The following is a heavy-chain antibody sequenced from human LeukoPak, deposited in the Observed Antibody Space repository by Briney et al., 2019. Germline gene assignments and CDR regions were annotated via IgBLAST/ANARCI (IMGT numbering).Heavy chain of an antibody. CDR3: ARPLRSYDSSGYWYDGFDI. D-gene: IGHD3-22*01. Sequence: PSETLSLTCTVSGGSIGSNNHCWGWIRQPPGKGLEWIGSIHYSGSTYYNPSLKSRVTISVDTSKTQFSLKLSSVTAADTAVYYCARPLRSYDSSGYWYDGFDIWGQGTMVTVSS. J-gene: IGHJ3*02. CDR2: IHYSGST. V-gene: IGHV4-39*01. CDR1: GGSIGSNNHC.